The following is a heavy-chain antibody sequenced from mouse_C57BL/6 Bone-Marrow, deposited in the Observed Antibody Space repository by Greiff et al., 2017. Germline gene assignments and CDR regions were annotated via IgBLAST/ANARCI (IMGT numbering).Heavy chain of an antibody. CDR1: GFTFSSYA. J-gene: IGHJ2*01. Sequence: EVKLMESGGGLVKPGGSLKLSCAASGFTFSSYAMSWVRQTPEKRLEWVATIRDGGSSTYYPDNVKGRFTISRDNAKNNLYLHMSHLKSEDTAMYYGARENYSDYIDYWGQGTTLTVSS. CDR2: IRDGGSST. D-gene: IGHD2-12*01. CDR3: ARENYSDYIDY. V-gene: IGHV5-4*01.